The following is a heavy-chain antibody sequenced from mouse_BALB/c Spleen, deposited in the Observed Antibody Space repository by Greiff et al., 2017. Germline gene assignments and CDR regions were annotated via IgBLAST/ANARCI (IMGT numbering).Heavy chain of an antibody. J-gene: IGHJ4*01. CDR1: GYAFTSYN. V-gene: IGHV1S135*01. CDR3: ARAYLYAMDY. D-gene: IGHD5-5*01. CDR2: IDPYNGGT. Sequence: VHVKQSGPELVKPGASVKVSCKASGYAFTSYNMYWVKQSHGKSLEWIGYIDPYNGGTSYNQKFKGKATLTVDKSSSTAYMHLNSLTSEDSAVYYCARAYLYAMDYWGQGTSVTVSS.